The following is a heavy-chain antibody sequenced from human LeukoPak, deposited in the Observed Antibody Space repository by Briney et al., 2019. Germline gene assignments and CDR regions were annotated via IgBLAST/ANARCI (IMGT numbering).Heavy chain of an antibody. CDR2: ISSGGSTL. Sequence: PGGSLRLSCAVSGFTFSDYYMSWIRQAPGKGLEWVSYISSGGSTLSHADSVKGRFTISRDNAENSLYLQMNSLRAEDTAVYYCARRAAAGRCFDHWGQGTLVTVSS. CDR1: GFTFSDYY. V-gene: IGHV3-11*01. CDR3: ARRAAAGRCFDH. J-gene: IGHJ4*02. D-gene: IGHD6-13*01.